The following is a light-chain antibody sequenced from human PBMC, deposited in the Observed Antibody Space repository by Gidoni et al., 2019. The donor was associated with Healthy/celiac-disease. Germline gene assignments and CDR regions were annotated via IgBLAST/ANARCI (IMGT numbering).Light chain of an antibody. CDR3: QQSYSTPPT. J-gene: IGKJ3*01. V-gene: IGKV1-39*01. CDR1: QSISSY. Sequence: IQMTQSPSSLSASVGDRVTITCRASQSISSYLNWYQQKPGKAPKLLIYAASSLQSVVPSRFSGSGSGTDFTLTISSLQPEDFATYYCQQSYSTPPTFXPXTKVDIK. CDR2: AAS.